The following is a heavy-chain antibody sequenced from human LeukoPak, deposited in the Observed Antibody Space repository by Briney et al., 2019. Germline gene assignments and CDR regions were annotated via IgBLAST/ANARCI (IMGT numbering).Heavy chain of an antibody. CDR2: ISSSSSYT. J-gene: IGHJ4*02. D-gene: IGHD5-18*01. CDR1: GFTFSDNY. Sequence: GGSLRLSCAASGFTFSDNYMSWIRQAPGKGLEWVSYISSSSSYTNYADSVKGRFTISRDNAKNSLYLQMNSLIAEDTAVYYWARLSGRGHSYGYGDYWGQGTLVTVSS. V-gene: IGHV3-11*06. CDR3: ARLSGRGHSYGYGDY.